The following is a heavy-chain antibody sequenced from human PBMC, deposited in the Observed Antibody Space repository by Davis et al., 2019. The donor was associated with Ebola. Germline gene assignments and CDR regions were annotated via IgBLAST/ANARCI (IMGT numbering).Heavy chain of an antibody. CDR3: ARGPTFARYCSSTSCYGGAPFDY. V-gene: IGHV4-31*03. D-gene: IGHD2-2*01. CDR2: IYYSGST. J-gene: IGHJ4*02. CDR1: GGSISSGGYY. Sequence: MPSETLSLTCTVSGGSISSGGYYWSWIRQHPGKGLEWIGYIYYSGSTYYNPSLKSRVTISVDTSKNQFSLKLSSVTAADTAVYYCARGPTFARYCSSTSCYGGAPFDYWGQGTLVTVSS.